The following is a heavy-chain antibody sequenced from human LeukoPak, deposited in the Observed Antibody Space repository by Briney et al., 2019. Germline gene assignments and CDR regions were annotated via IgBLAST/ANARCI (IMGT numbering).Heavy chain of an antibody. Sequence: GASVKVSCKASGYTFTGYGLSWVRQAPGRGLQWMGWVSTYNYDTNYAQDFQGKVTLTRDTSTDTAYMELRNLRFDDTAVYYCARVLGRTNPRAFDPWGQGTLVTVSS. CDR2: VSTYNYDT. D-gene: IGHD3-16*01. V-gene: IGHV1-18*01. CDR3: ARVLGRTNPRAFDP. CDR1: GYTFTGYG. J-gene: IGHJ5*02.